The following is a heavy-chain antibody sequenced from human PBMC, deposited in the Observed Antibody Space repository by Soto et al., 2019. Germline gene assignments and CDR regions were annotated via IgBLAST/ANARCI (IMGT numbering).Heavy chain of an antibody. CDR1: GFTFSSYG. V-gene: IGHV3-33*01. D-gene: IGHD2-21*02. Sequence: PGGSLRLSCAASGFTFSSYGMHWVRQAPGKGLEWVAVIWYDGSNKYYADSVKGRFTISRDNSKNTLYLQMNSLRAEDTAVYYCARDDGYCGGDCYSTPVSWGQGT. CDR3: ARDDGYCGGDCYSTPVS. CDR2: IWYDGSNK. J-gene: IGHJ5*02.